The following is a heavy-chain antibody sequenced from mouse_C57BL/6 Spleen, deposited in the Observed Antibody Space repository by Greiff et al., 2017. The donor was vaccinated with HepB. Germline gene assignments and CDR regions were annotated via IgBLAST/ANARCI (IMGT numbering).Heavy chain of an antibody. CDR3: ARIFYDGYLDY. V-gene: IGHV3-6*01. Sequence: EVKLVESGPGLVKPSQSLSLTCSVTGYSITSGYYWNWIRQFPGNKLEWMGYISYDGSNNYNPSLKNRISITRDTSKNQFFLKLNSVTTEDTATYYCARIFYDGYLDYWGQGTTLTVSS. D-gene: IGHD2-3*01. J-gene: IGHJ2*01. CDR1: GYSITSGYY. CDR2: ISYDGSN.